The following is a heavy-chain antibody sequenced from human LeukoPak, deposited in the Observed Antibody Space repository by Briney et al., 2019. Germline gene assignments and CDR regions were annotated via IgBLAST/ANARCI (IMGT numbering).Heavy chain of an antibody. J-gene: IGHJ4*02. CDR2: ISAYNGNT. D-gene: IGHD3-22*01. V-gene: IGHV1-18*01. Sequence: ASVKVSCKASGYTFTSYGISWVRQAPGQGLEWMGWISAYNGNTNYAQKLQGRVTMTTDTSTSTAYMELRSLRSDDTAVYYCARGRLSSGYYSYFDYWGQGTLVTVSS. CDR1: GYTFTSYG. CDR3: ARGRLSSGYYSYFDY.